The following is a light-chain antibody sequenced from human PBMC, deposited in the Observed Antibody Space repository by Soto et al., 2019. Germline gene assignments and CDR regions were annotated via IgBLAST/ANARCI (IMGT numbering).Light chain of an antibody. CDR2: GNS. Sequence: QSVLTQPPSVSGAPGQRVTISCTGSSSDIGAGYDVHWYQQLPGTAPKLLIYGNSNRPSGVPDRFSGSKSGTSASLAITGLQAEDEAGFYCQSYDSSLSVSVFGGGTKVTVL. CDR3: QSYDSSLSVSV. CDR1: SSDIGAGYD. J-gene: IGLJ3*02. V-gene: IGLV1-40*01.